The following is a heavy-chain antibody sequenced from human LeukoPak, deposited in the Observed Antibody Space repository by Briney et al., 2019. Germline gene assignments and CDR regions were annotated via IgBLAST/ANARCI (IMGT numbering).Heavy chain of an antibody. D-gene: IGHD3-22*01. Sequence: PGGSLRLSCAASGFTFSRFAMSWVRQAPGKGLEWVSGISGSGGSTYYADSVKGRFTISRDNSKNTLYLQMNSLRAEDTAAYYCAINYYDSSGYGGGWGQGTLVTVSS. CDR1: GFTFSRFA. J-gene: IGHJ4*02. CDR3: AINYYDSSGYGGG. V-gene: IGHV3-23*01. CDR2: ISGSGGST.